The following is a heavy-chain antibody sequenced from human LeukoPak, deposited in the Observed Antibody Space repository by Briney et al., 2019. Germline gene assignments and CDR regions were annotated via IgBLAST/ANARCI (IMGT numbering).Heavy chain of an antibody. CDR2: ISSSGGST. Sequence: PGGSLRLSCAASGFTFSSYAMSWVRQAPGKGLEWVSAISSSGGSTYYADSVKGRFTISRDNSKNTLYLQMNSLRAEDTAVYYCATRQTGTTLPDYWGQGTLVTVSS. CDR3: ATRQTGTTLPDY. D-gene: IGHD1-1*01. J-gene: IGHJ4*02. CDR1: GFTFSSYA. V-gene: IGHV3-23*01.